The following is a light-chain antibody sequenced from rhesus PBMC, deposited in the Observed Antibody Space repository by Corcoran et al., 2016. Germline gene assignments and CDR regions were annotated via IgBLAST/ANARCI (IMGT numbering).Light chain of an antibody. Sequence: QVILTQSPATLSLSPGERATLSCRASQSVSSYLAWYQQKPGQAPRLLIYGASRRATGIPDRVSGSGSGTDVTLTISSLEPEDVGVYHCYQHSSGYSFGQGTKVEIK. J-gene: IGKJ2*01. CDR2: GAS. V-gene: IGKV3-10*01. CDR1: QSVSSY. CDR3: YQHSSGYS.